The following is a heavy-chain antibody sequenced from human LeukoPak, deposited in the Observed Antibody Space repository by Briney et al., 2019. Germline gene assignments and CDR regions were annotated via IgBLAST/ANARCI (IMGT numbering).Heavy chain of an antibody. CDR2: IFYSGST. D-gene: IGHD6-13*01. Sequence: GSLRLSCAASGFTVSAYSMGWVRQPPGKGLEWIGYIFYSGSTSYNPSLKSRVTISVDTSKNQFSLKLSSVTAADTAVYYCARSNLYSSSWYHFDYWGQGTLVTVSS. J-gene: IGHJ4*02. CDR3: ARSNLYSSSWYHFDY. CDR1: GFTVSAYS. V-gene: IGHV4-59*02.